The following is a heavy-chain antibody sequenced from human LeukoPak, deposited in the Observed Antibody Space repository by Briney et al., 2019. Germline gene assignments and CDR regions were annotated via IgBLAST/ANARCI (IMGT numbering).Heavy chain of an antibody. CDR1: GYTFTSYG. CDR3: ATIPYGSGIINY. Sequence: GASVKVSCKASGYTFTSYGISWVRQAPGQGLECMGWINPNSGGTNYAQKFQGRVTMTRDTSISTAYMEVSSLRSDDTAVYYCATIPYGSGIINYWGQGTLVTVSS. V-gene: IGHV1-2*02. CDR2: INPNSGGT. J-gene: IGHJ4*02. D-gene: IGHD3-10*01.